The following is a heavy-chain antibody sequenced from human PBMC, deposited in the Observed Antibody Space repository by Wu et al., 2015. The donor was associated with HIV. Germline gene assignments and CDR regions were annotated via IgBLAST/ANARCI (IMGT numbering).Heavy chain of an antibody. CDR3: ARDMCFGGFNCHDVFDI. CDR2: ISAYNGNA. CDR1: GYTFTNYG. V-gene: IGHV1-18*01. Sequence: QVQLVQSGTEVKKPGASVKVSCKASGYTFTNYGISWVRQAPGQGLEWMGWISAYNGNAIYAQKFQGRVTLTTDTSTSTAHMELRSLRSDDTAVYYCARDMCFGGFNCHDVFDIWGQGTMVTVSS. J-gene: IGHJ3*02. D-gene: IGHD1-20*01.